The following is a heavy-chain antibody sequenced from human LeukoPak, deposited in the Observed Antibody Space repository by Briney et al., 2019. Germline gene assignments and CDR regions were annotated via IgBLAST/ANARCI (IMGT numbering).Heavy chain of an antibody. D-gene: IGHD5-18*01. CDR2: ISSSSTI. V-gene: IGHV3-48*03. J-gene: IGHJ4*02. CDR3: ASGVETSMGNDY. Sequence: PGGSLRLSCAASGFTFSSYEMNWVRQAPGKGLEWFSYISSSSTIYYADSVKGRFTISRDNAKNSLDLQMNSPRDEDTAVYYCASGVETSMGNDYWGQGTLVTVSS. CDR1: GFTFSSYE.